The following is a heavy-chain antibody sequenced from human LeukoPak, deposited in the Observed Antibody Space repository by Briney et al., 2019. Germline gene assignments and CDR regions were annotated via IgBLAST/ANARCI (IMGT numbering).Heavy chain of an antibody. Sequence: PSETLSLTCTVSGGSISSSSYFWGWIRQPPGKGLEWIGSIYYTGSTYYNPSLKSRLTISVDTSKNQFSLKLSSVTAADTAMYYCGRQPRLYYFEYWGQGTLVTVSS. CDR2: IYYTGST. D-gene: IGHD3-22*01. CDR1: GGSISSSSYF. CDR3: GRQPRLYYFEY. V-gene: IGHV4-39*01. J-gene: IGHJ4*02.